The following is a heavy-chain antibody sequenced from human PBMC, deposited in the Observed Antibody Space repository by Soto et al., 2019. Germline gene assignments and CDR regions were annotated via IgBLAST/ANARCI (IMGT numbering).Heavy chain of an antibody. CDR3: ARERNPTTVTTALDY. D-gene: IGHD4-17*01. CDR1: GFTFSSYA. J-gene: IGHJ4*02. Sequence: EVQLLESGGGLVQPGGSLRLSCAASGFTFSSYAMSWVRQAPGKGLEWVSAISHSGSFTYNADSVKGRFTISKDNSMNTLYLQMNSLRAEDTAVYYCARERNPTTVTTALDYWGQGTLVTVSS. V-gene: IGHV3-23*01. CDR2: ISHSGSFT.